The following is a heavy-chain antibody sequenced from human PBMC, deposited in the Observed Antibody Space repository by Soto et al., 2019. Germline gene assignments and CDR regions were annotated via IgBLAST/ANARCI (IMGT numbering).Heavy chain of an antibody. D-gene: IGHD4-17*01. CDR1: GYTFTSYG. CDR2: ISAYNGNT. Sequence: GASVKVSCKASGYTFTSYGISWVRQAPGQGLEWMGWISAYNGNTNYAQKLQGRVTMTTDTSTSTAYMELRSLRSDDTAVYYCARDLEDYGDYINDYWGQGTLVTVSS. J-gene: IGHJ4*02. V-gene: IGHV1-18*01. CDR3: ARDLEDYGDYINDY.